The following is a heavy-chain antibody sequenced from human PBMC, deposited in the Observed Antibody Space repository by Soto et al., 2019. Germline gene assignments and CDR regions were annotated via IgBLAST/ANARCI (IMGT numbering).Heavy chain of an antibody. D-gene: IGHD6-13*01. CDR2: ISAYNGNT. Sequence: QVQLVQSGAEVKKPGASVKVSCKASGYTFTNYAFSWVRQAPGQGLEWMGWISAYNGNTNYPQKLQGRVTMPPDTSTSTAYMELRSLRSDDTAVYYCARDLAAAGPFACWGQGTRVTVSS. CDR3: ARDLAAAGPFAC. V-gene: IGHV1-18*01. J-gene: IGHJ4*02. CDR1: GYTFTNYA.